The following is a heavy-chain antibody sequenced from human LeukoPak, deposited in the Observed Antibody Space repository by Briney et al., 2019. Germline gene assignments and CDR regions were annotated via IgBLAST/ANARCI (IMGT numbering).Heavy chain of an antibody. V-gene: IGHV3-30-3*01. CDR2: ISYDGSNK. D-gene: IGHD2-2*01. J-gene: IGHJ4*02. CDR1: GFTFSSYA. CDR3: ARELVPAAYRGDAFDY. Sequence: GGSLRLSCAASGFTFSSYAMHWVRQAPGKGLEWVAVISYDGSNKYYADSVKGRFTISRDNSKNTLYLQMNSLRAVDTAVYYCARELVPAAYRGDAFDYWGQGTLVTVSS.